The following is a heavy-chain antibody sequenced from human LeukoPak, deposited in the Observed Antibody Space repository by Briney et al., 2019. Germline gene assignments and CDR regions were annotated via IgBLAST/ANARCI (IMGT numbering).Heavy chain of an antibody. Sequence: GGSLRLSCAASGFTFSSYEMNWVRQAPGKGLEWVSYISSSGSTIYYADSVKGRFTISRDNSKNTLYLQMNSLRAEDTAVYYCAKIGLRSGTDYWGQGTLVTVSS. CDR1: GFTFSSYE. J-gene: IGHJ4*02. CDR2: ISSSGSTI. D-gene: IGHD1-26*01. V-gene: IGHV3-48*03. CDR3: AKIGLRSGTDY.